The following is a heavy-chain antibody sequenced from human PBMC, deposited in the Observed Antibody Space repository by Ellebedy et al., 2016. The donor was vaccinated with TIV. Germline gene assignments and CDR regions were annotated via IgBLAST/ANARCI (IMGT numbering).Heavy chain of an antibody. CDR3: ARDRGSWLRLLDY. J-gene: IGHJ4*02. CDR2: INAGNGNT. CDR1: GYTFTSYA. D-gene: IGHD5-12*01. Sequence: GGSLRLSCAASGYTFTSYAMHWVRQAPGQRLEWMGWINAGNGNTKYSQKFQGRVTITRDTSASTAYMELSSLRSEDTAVYYCARDRGSWLRLLDYWGQGTLVTVSS. V-gene: IGHV1-3*01.